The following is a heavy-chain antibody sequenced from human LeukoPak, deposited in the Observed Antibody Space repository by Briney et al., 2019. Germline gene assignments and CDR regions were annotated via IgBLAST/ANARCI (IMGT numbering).Heavy chain of an antibody. CDR1: GDSISSSNW. J-gene: IGHJ3*02. D-gene: IGHD3-22*01. V-gene: IGHV4-4*02. Sequence: PSGTLSLTCAVSGDSISSSNWWSWVRPPPGKGLEWIGEIYHSGSTNYNPSLKSRVTISVDKSKNQLSLKLSSVTAADTAVYYCARLTYYYDSSGYGIWGQGTMVTVSS. CDR2: IYHSGST. CDR3: ARLTYYYDSSGYGI.